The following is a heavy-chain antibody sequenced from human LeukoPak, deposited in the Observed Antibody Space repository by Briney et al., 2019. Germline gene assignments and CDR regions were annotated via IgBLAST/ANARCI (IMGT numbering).Heavy chain of an antibody. CDR1: GFTFSSYA. D-gene: IGHD2-2*01. CDR3: ARDRRDIVVVPDQTLDY. CDR2: ISYDGSNK. Sequence: GGSLRLSCAASGFTFSSYAMHWVRQAPGKGLEWVAVISYDGSNKYYADSVKGRFTISRDNSKSTLYLQMNSLRAEDTAVYYCARDRRDIVVVPDQTLDYWGQGTLVTVSS. J-gene: IGHJ4*02. V-gene: IGHV3-30-3*01.